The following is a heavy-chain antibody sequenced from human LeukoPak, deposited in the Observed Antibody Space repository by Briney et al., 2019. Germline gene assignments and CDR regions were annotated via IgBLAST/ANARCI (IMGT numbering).Heavy chain of an antibody. J-gene: IGHJ4*02. Sequence: GGSLRLSCAASGFTFSSYWMSWVRQAPGKGLEWVANIKQDGSEKYYVDSVKGRFTISRDNAKNSLYLQMNSLKTEDTAVYYCTTDPDRYSNYPYWGQGTLVTVSS. CDR3: TTDPDRYSNYPY. CDR2: IKQDGSEK. D-gene: IGHD4-11*01. V-gene: IGHV3-7*03. CDR1: GFTFSSYW.